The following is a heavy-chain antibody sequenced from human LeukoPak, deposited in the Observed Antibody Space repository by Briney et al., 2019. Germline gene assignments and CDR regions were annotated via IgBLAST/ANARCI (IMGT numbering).Heavy chain of an antibody. V-gene: IGHV4-31*03. D-gene: IGHD4-23*01. CDR1: GDSIGSGGYY. Sequence: SQTLSLTCTVSGDSIGSGGYYWSWTRQHPGKGLEQIGYIYYSGSTYYSPSLRSRVTISVDTSQNQFSLKLRSVTAADTAVYYCARGGGGNALDYWGQGTLVTVSS. CDR3: ARGGGGNALDY. CDR2: IYYSGST. J-gene: IGHJ4*02.